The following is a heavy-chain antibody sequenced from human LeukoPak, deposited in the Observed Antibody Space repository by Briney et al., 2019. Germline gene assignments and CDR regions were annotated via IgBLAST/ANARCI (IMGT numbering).Heavy chain of an antibody. CDR1: GYTFTGYY. CDR3: ARGLSSGWYGDNWFDP. CDR2: MNPNSGNT. V-gene: IGHV1-8*02. D-gene: IGHD6-19*01. J-gene: IGHJ5*02. Sequence: ASVKVSCKASGYTFTGYYMHWVRQATGQGLEWMGWMNPNSGNTGYAQKFQGRVTMTRNTSISTAYMELSSLRSEDTAVYYCARGLSSGWYGDNWFDPWGQGTLVTVSS.